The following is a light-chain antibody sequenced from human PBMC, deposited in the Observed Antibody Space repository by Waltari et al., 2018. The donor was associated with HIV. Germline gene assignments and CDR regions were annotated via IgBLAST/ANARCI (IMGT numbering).Light chain of an antibody. CDR2: EGS. CDR3: CSYAGSSLV. Sequence: QSALTQPASESGTPGQSITISCTGTSSDGGSYNLVSWYQQHPGKAPKLMIYEGSKRPSGVSNRFSCSRSGNTASLTISGLQAEDEADYYCCSYAGSSLVFGGGTKLTVL. CDR1: SSDGGSYNL. V-gene: IGLV2-23*01. J-gene: IGLJ3*02.